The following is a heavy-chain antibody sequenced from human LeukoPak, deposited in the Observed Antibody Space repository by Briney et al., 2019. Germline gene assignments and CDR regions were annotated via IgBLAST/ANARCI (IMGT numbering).Heavy chain of an antibody. CDR2: ISGSGGDT. V-gene: IGHV3-23*01. D-gene: IGHD6-19*01. CDR1: GFTFSSYA. Sequence: PGGSLRLSCAASGFTFSSYAMSWVRQAPGKGLEWVSAISGSGGDTYYADSVKGRFTISRDNSKNTLYLQMNSLRAEDTSVYYCTIRWGQWLVGDYWGQGTLVTVSS. J-gene: IGHJ4*02. CDR3: TIRWGQWLVGDY.